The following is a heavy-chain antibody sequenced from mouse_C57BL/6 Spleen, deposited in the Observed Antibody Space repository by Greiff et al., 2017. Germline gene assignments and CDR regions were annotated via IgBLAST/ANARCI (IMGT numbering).Heavy chain of an antibody. CDR1: GYAFSSSW. CDR2: IYPGDGDT. Sequence: VQLQQSGPELVKPGASVKISCKASGYAFSSSWMNWVKQRPGKGLEWIGRIYPGDGDTNYNGKFKGKATLTADKSSSTAYMQLSSLTSEDSAVYFCAIDYGSSYRFAYWGQVTLVTVSA. V-gene: IGHV1-82*01. D-gene: IGHD1-1*01. J-gene: IGHJ3*01. CDR3: AIDYGSSYRFAY.